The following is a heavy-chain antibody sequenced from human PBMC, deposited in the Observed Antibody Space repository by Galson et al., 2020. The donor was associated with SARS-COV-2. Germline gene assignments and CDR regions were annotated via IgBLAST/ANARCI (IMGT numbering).Heavy chain of an antibody. Sequence: KIGESLKISCKGSGYSFPDSWIGWVRQMPGKGLEWMGIIYPGDSDIKYSSSFRGHVTISADKSIRTAYLQWKSLKASDTAIYYCARRFTTVTSYDVFDLWGQGTVVTVSS. V-gene: IGHV5-51*01. CDR3: ARRFTTVTSYDVFDL. CDR2: IYPGDSDI. D-gene: IGHD4-17*01. J-gene: IGHJ3*01. CDR1: GYSFPDSW.